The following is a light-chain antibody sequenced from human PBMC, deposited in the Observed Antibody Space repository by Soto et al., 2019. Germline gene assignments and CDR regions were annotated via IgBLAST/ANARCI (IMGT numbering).Light chain of an antibody. V-gene: IGKV3-15*01. CDR3: QQYITWPRT. CDR1: QSVSSN. CDR2: GAS. J-gene: IGKJ1*01. Sequence: EMVMTQSPASLSVSPGGRVTLSCRASQSVSSNLAWYQQRPGQAPRLLIFGASTRATGVPARFSGSGSGTEFTLSISSLQSEDFAVYYCQQYITWPRTFGQGTKVEI.